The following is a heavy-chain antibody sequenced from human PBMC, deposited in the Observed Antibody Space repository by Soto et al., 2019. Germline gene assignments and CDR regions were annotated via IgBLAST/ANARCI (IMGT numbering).Heavy chain of an antibody. CDR1: GYTFTSYG. Sequence: GASVKVSCKASGYTFTSYGISWVRQAPGQGLEWMGWISAYNGNTNYAQKLQGRVTMTTDTSTSTAHMELRSLRSDDTAVYYCASVGALYGSIDYWGQGTLVTVPQ. D-gene: IGHD2-8*01. CDR2: ISAYNGNT. CDR3: ASVGALYGSIDY. J-gene: IGHJ4*02. V-gene: IGHV1-18*04.